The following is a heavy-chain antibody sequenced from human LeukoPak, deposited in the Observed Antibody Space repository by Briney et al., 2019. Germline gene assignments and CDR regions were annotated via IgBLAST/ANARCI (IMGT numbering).Heavy chain of an antibody. CDR1: GGTFSSYA. D-gene: IGHD6-13*01. V-gene: IGHV1-69*13. CDR3: TFAPAAGTSNWFDP. Sequence: ASVMVSCKASGGTFSSYAISWVRQAPGQGLEWMGGIIPIFGTANYAQKFQGRVTITADESTSTAYMELSSLRSEDTAVYYCTFAPAAGTSNWFDPWGQGTLVTVSS. J-gene: IGHJ5*02. CDR2: IIPIFGTA.